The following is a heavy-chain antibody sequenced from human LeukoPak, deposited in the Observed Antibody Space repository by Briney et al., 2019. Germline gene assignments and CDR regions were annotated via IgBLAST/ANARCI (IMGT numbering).Heavy chain of an antibody. D-gene: IGHD2-15*01. Sequence: PSETLSLTCTVSGGSISSGSYYWSWIRQPAGKGLEWIGRIYTSGSTNYNPSLKSRVTISVDTSKNQFSLKLSSVTAADTAVYYCARTSYCSGGSCYSGDNWFDPWGQGTLVTVSS. CDR3: ARTSYCSGGSCYSGDNWFDP. V-gene: IGHV4-61*02. CDR2: IYTSGST. CDR1: GGSISSGSYY. J-gene: IGHJ5*02.